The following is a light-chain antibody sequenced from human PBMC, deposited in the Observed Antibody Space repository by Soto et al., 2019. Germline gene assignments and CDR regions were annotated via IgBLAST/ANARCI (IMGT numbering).Light chain of an antibody. CDR1: SSDVGGYNY. Sequence: QSALTQPPSASGSPGQSVTISCTGTSSDVGGYNYVSWCQQHPGKAPKLIIYEVYKRPSGVPDRFSGSKSGNTAALTVSGLQAEDEADYYCSSYVGTNSYVFGTGTKLTVL. V-gene: IGLV2-8*01. CDR3: SSYVGTNSYV. CDR2: EVY. J-gene: IGLJ1*01.